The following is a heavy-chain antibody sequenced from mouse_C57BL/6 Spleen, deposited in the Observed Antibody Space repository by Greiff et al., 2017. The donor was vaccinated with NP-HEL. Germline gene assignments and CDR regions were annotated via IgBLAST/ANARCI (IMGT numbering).Heavy chain of an antibody. J-gene: IGHJ4*01. CDR1: GFSFNTYA. D-gene: IGHD1-1*01. Sequence: EVQVVESGGGLVQPKGSLKLSCAASGFSFNTYAMNWVRQAPGKGLEWVARIRSKSNNYATYYADSVKDRFTISRDDSESMLYLQMNNLKTEDTAMYYCVRHSWYAMDYWGKGTSVTVSS. V-gene: IGHV10-1*01. CDR3: VRHSWYAMDY. CDR2: IRSKSNNYAT.